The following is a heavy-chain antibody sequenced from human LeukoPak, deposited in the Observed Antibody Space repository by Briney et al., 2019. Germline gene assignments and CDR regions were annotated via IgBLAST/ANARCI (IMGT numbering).Heavy chain of an antibody. CDR3: VKDYYGMDV. V-gene: IGHV3-30*02. J-gene: IGHJ6*02. Sequence: GGSLRLSCAASGFTFSSYGMHWVRQAPGKGLEWVAFILSDGSYEYYADSVKGRFTISRDNRKNSLYLQMNSLKTEDTALYYCVKDYYGMDVWGQGTTVTVSS. CDR2: ILSDGSYE. CDR1: GFTFSSYG.